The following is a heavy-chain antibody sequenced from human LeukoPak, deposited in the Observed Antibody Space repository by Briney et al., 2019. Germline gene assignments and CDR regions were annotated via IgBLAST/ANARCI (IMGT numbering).Heavy chain of an antibody. V-gene: IGHV3-30*18. J-gene: IGHJ4*02. CDR2: ISYDGSNK. CDR1: GFTFSSYG. CDR3: AKESAGSWGYFDY. D-gene: IGHD3-16*01. Sequence: GGSLRLSCAASGFTFSSYGMHWVRQAPGKGLEWVAVISYDGSNKYYADSVKGRFTISRDNSKNTLYLQMNSLGAEDTAVYYCAKESAGSWGYFDYWGQGTLVTVSS.